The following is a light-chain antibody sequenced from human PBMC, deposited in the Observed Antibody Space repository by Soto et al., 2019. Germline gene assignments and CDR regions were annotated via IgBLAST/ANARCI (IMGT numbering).Light chain of an antibody. CDR3: ISYTSSSTWV. J-gene: IGLJ3*02. V-gene: IGLV2-14*01. Sequence: QSALTQPASVSGSPGQSITISCTGTSSDVGGYNYVSWYQQHPGTAPKLMIYEVSNRPSGVSDRFSGSRSGNTASLTISGLQAEDESGYYCISYTSSSTWVFGGGTKVTVL. CDR2: EVS. CDR1: SSDVGGYNY.